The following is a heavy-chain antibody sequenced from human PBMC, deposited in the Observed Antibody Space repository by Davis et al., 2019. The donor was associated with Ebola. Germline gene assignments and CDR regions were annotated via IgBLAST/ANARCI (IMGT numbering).Heavy chain of an antibody. CDR1: GFTFSNDW. J-gene: IGHJ4*02. CDR3: ARRSHY. Sequence: GESLKISCAASGFTFSNDWMSWVRQAPGKGLEWVANIKQDGSEKYYVDSVKGRFTISRDNAKNSLYLQMNSLRAEDTAVYYCARRSHYWGQGTLVTVSS. CDR2: IKQDGSEK. V-gene: IGHV3-7*01. D-gene: IGHD6-6*01.